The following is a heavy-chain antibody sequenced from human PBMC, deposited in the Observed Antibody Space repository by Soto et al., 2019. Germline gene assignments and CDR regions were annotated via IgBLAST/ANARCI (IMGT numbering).Heavy chain of an antibody. J-gene: IGHJ6*02. Sequence: PSETLSLTCTVSGGSISSGGYYWSWIRQHPGKGLEWIGYIYYSGNTYYNPSLKSRVTISVDTSKNQISLKLSSVTAADTAVYYCARDGSNNWNLYSRRDYYYGMDVWGQGTTVTVS. V-gene: IGHV4-31*03. CDR2: IYYSGNT. D-gene: IGHD1-20*01. CDR3: ARDGSNNWNLYSRRDYYYGMDV. CDR1: GGSISSGGYY.